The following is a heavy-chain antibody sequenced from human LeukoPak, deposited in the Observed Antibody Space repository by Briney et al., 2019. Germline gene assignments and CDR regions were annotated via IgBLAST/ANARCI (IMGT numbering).Heavy chain of an antibody. D-gene: IGHD1-26*01. CDR1: GYTFTGYY. V-gene: IGHV1-2*02. CDR2: INPNSGGT. CDR3: ATKQVGWELLRRGPLRDYYGMDV. J-gene: IGHJ6*02. Sequence: GASVRVSCKASGYTFTGYYMHWVRQAPGQGLEWMGWINPNSGGTNYAQKFQGSVTMTRDTSISTAYMELSRLRSDDTAVYYCATKQVGWELLRRGPLRDYYGMDVWGQGTTVTVSS.